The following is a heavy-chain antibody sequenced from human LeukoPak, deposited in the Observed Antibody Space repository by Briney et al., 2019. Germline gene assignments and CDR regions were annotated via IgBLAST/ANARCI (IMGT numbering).Heavy chain of an antibody. V-gene: IGHV3-30-3*01. CDR1: GFTFSSYA. CDR2: ISYDGSNK. J-gene: IGHJ4*02. D-gene: IGHD3-16*01. Sequence: PGGSLRLSCAASGFTFSSYAIHWVRQAPGKGLEWVAVISYDGSNKYYADSVKGRFTISRDNAKNSLYLQMNSLRAEDTAVYYCARWGEYTPGGYWGQGTLVTVSS. CDR3: ARWGEYTPGGY.